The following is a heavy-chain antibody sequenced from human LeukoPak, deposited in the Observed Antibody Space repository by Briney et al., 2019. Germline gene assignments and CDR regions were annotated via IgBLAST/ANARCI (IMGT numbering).Heavy chain of an antibody. J-gene: IGHJ4*02. CDR3: ARGGVATEFDY. Sequence: SVKVSCKASGYTFSDYYMHWVRQAPGQGLEWMGWINPNSGGTKCAQKFQGRVTMTRDTSISTAYMELSRQRSDDTAVYYCARGGVATEFDYWGQGTLVTVSS. V-gene: IGHV1-2*02. CDR2: INPNSGGT. CDR1: GYTFSDYY. D-gene: IGHD5-12*01.